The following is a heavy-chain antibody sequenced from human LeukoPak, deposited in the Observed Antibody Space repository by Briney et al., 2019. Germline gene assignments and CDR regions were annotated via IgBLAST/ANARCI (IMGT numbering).Heavy chain of an antibody. CDR3: GREFSGDPDY. CDR2: ISDDGSKK. Sequence: GRSLRLSCAASGFTVSIYAMHWARQAPGKGLEWVSVISDDGSKKYYADSVKGRFTISRDNSKNTLYLQMNSLGREDTAVYFCGREFSGDPDYWGQGTLVTVSS. J-gene: IGHJ4*02. V-gene: IGHV3-30*03. CDR1: GFTVSIYA. D-gene: IGHD1-26*01.